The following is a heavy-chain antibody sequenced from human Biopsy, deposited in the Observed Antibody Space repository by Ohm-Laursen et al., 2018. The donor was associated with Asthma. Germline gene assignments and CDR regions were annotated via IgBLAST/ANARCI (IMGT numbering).Heavy chain of an antibody. CDR2: ISYDGRET. CDR3: TRDRFYNSVTSESFYYGVDV. Sequence: LSLTCAASGFTFSNYDMHWVRQGPGKGPEWVALISYDGRETGYVDSVKGRFTISRDNFRNTVHLQMSSLRPEDSAVYYCTRDRFYNSVTSESFYYGVDVWGQGTTVTVSS. J-gene: IGHJ6*02. V-gene: IGHV3-30*03. D-gene: IGHD2-21*02. CDR1: GFTFSNYD.